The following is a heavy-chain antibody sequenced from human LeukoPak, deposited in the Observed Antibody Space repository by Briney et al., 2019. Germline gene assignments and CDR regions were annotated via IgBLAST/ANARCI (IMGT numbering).Heavy chain of an antibody. CDR1: GFVVTSNY. CDR2: IYSGGST. V-gene: IGHV3-53*01. D-gene: IGHD2-2*02. J-gene: IGHJ4*02. Sequence: GSLRLSCAASGFVVTSNYMSWVRQAPGKGLEWVSFIYSGGSTVYADPVKGRFTISRDKSKNTLYLDMSSLRHQDTAVYYCARDYDCSSTSCYRGTFDYWGQGTLVTVSS. CDR3: ARDYDCSSTSCYRGTFDY.